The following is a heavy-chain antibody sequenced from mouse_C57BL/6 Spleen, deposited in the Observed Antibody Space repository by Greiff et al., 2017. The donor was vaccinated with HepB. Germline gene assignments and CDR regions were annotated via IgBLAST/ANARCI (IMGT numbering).Heavy chain of an antibody. CDR1: GYTFTDYY. D-gene: IGHD4-1*01. J-gene: IGHJ3*01. CDR3: AINWDEAWFAY. V-gene: IGHV1-76*01. CDR2: IYPGSGNT. Sequence: VQLQQSGAELVRPGASVKLSCKASGYTFTDYYINWVKQRPGQGLEWIARIYPGSGNTYYNEKFKGKATLTAEKSSSTAYMQLSSLTSEDSAVYFCAINWDEAWFAYWGQGTLVTVSA.